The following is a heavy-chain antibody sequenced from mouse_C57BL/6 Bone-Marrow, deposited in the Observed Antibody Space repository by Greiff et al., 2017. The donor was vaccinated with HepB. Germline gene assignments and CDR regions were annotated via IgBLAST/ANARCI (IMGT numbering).Heavy chain of an antibody. CDR1: GYTFTDYY. CDR3: ARVGYWAMDY. V-gene: IGHV1-26*01. J-gene: IGHJ4*01. CDR2: INPNNGGT. Sequence: VQLQQSGPELVKPGASVKISCKASGYTFTDYYMNWVKQSHGKSLEWIGDINPNNGGTSYNQKFKGKATLTVDKSSSTAYMELRSLTSEDSAVYYCARVGYWAMDYWGQGTSVTVSS.